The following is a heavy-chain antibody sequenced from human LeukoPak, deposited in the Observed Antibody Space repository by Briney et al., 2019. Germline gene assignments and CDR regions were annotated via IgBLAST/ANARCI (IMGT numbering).Heavy chain of an antibody. CDR2: VSATGGTT. D-gene: IGHD2-15*01. CDR1: GFTISNYA. Sequence: GGSLRLSCTVSGFTISNYAMNWVRQAPGKGMEWVSTVSATGGTTYYGDSVKGRLTISRDNSKSTLYLHMNSLRHEDMAVYYCARDQEAAGTRLGWFDPWGQGTLVTVSS. CDR3: ARDQEAAGTRLGWFDP. J-gene: IGHJ5*02. V-gene: IGHV3-23*01.